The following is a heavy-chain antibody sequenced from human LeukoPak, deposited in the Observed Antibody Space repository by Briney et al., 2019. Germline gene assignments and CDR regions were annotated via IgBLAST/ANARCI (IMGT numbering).Heavy chain of an antibody. CDR2: IWFDGSNK. CDR3: ARIGSGWSADY. Sequence: GRSLRLSCAASGFTFNSYGMYWVRQAPGKGLEWVAIIWFDGSNKDYADSVKGRFTISRDNSKNTLYLQMNSLRVEDTAVYYCARIGSGWSADYWGQGTLVTVSA. D-gene: IGHD6-13*01. J-gene: IGHJ4*02. CDR1: GFTFNSYG. V-gene: IGHV3-33*01.